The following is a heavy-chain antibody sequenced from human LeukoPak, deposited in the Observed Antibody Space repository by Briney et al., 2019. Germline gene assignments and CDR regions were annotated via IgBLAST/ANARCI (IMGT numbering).Heavy chain of an antibody. CDR2: INHSGST. D-gene: IGHD3-22*01. Sequence: PETLSLTCAVYGGSFSGYYWSWIRQPPGKGLEWIGEINHSGSTNYNPSLKSRVTISVDTSKNQFSLKLSSVTAADTAVYYCARGHGYDSSGYYYYFDYWGQGTLVTVSS. CDR1: GGSFSGYY. J-gene: IGHJ4*02. CDR3: ARGHGYDSSGYYYYFDY. V-gene: IGHV4-34*01.